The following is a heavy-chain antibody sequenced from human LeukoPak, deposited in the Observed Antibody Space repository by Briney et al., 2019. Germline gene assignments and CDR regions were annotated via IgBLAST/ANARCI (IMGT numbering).Heavy chain of an antibody. J-gene: IGHJ3*02. CDR2: VNNEGTGT. CDR3: ARGGPDHAFDI. Sequence: GGSLRLSCAASGFSFSSFWMYWVRQVPGEGLVYVSRVNNEGTGTTYADSVKGRFTISRDNAKNTVYLQMNSLRDEDTAVYYCARGGPDHAFDIWGQGTMVTVSS. CDR1: GFSFSSFW. V-gene: IGHV3-74*01. D-gene: IGHD1-14*01.